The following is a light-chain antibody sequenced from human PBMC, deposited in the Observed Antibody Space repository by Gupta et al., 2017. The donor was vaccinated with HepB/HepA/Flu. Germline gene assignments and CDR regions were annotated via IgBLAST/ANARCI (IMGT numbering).Light chain of an antibody. V-gene: IGKV1-5*03. CDR2: KAS. J-gene: IGKJ2*02. Sequence: DIQMTQSPSTLSASVGDRVTITCRASQNIDTWLAWYQQKAGKAPNLLIYKASTLESGVPSTFSGSGSGTEFTLTISSLQPNDFATYYCQQYCDYPRTFGQGTKMEIK. CDR1: QNIDTW. CDR3: QQYCDYPRT.